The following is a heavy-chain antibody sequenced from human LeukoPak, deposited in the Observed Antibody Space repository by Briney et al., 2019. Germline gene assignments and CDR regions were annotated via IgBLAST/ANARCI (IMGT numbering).Heavy chain of an antibody. D-gene: IGHD3-3*01. J-gene: IGHJ6*02. Sequence: AGSLTLSWAAAGFTFSSYSMRWVRQAPGKGLEWVSSISSSSSYIDYADSMKGRFTISRDNAKNSLYLQMKSLRAEDTAVFYCARDRDFWFSYDRIDGMDVWGQGTTVTVSS. CDR3: ARDRDFWFSYDRIDGMDV. V-gene: IGHV3-21*01. CDR1: GFTFSSYS. CDR2: ISSSSSYI.